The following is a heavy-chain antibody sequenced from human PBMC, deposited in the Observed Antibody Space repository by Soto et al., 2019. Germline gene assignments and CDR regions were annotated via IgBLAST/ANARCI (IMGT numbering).Heavy chain of an antibody. CDR1: GFSLSNARMG. CDR2: IFSNDEK. D-gene: IGHD3-10*01. V-gene: IGHV2-26*01. CDR3: ARFGITGISDH. Sequence: QVTLKESGPVLVKPTETLTLTCTVSGFSLSNARMGVSWIRQPPGKALEWLAHIFSNDEKSYSTSLKSRLTTPKDTPKSQVVLTMPNMDPGDTATYYWARFGITGISDHWGQGTRVPASS. J-gene: IGHJ5*02.